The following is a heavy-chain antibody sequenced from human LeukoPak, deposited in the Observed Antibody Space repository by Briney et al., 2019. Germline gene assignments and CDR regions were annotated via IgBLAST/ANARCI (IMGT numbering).Heavy chain of an antibody. D-gene: IGHD3-10*01. Sequence: ASVKVSCEASGYTFTSYGISWVRQAPGQGLEWMGWISAYNGNTNYAQKLQGRVTMTTDTSTSTACMELRSLRSDDTAVYYCARSQGVRGEYYFDYWGQGTLVTVSS. CDR1: GYTFTSYG. CDR3: ARSQGVRGEYYFDY. J-gene: IGHJ4*02. CDR2: ISAYNGNT. V-gene: IGHV1-18*01.